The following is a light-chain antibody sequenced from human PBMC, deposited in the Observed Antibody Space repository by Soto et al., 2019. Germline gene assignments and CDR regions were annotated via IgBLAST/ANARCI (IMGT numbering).Light chain of an antibody. Sequence: QSALTQPRSVSGSPGQSVTISCTGTSSDVGGYDYVSWYQQHPGKAPKLMIYDVSKRPSGVPDRFSASKSGNTASLTISGLQAEDEAEYYCCLYSGRCPRVFGNGTKLTVL. CDR3: CLYSGRCPRV. V-gene: IGLV2-11*01. CDR2: DVS. J-gene: IGLJ1*01. CDR1: SSDVGGYDY.